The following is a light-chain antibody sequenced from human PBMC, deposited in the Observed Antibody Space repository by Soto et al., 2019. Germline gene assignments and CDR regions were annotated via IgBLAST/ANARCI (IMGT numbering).Light chain of an antibody. V-gene: IGKV3-20*01. CDR2: SAS. J-gene: IGKJ1*01. CDR1: QSVTNNY. Sequence: PGERATLSCRASQSVTNNYIAWYQQKPGQAPRLLIYSASTRATGIPDRFSGDGSGTDFTLTISRLEPEDFAVYYCEQYGTSPLTFGQGAKVAIK. CDR3: EQYGTSPLT.